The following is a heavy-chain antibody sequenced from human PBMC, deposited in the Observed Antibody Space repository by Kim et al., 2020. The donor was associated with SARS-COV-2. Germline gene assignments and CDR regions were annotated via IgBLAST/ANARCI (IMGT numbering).Heavy chain of an antibody. J-gene: IGHJ4*02. CDR3: ATELKEWELTAFDY. Sequence: ASVKVSCKVSGYTLTELSMHWVRQAPGKGLEWMGGFDPEDGETIYAQKFQGRVTMTKDTSTDTAYMELSSLRSEDTAVYYCATELKEWELTAFDYWGQGT. CDR1: GYTLTELS. D-gene: IGHD1-26*01. CDR2: FDPEDGET. V-gene: IGHV1-24*01.